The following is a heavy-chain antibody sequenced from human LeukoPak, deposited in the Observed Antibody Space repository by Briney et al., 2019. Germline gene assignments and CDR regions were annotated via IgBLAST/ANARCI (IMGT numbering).Heavy chain of an antibody. D-gene: IGHD3-22*01. CDR3: ARDGGAFSRITMIVVDY. Sequence: PGGSLRLSCAASGFTFSSYGMHWVRQAPGKGLEWVAVISYDGSNKYYADSVKGRFTISRDNSKNTLYLQMNSLRAEDTAVYYCARDGGAFSRITMIVVDYWGQGTLVTVSS. CDR2: ISYDGSNK. V-gene: IGHV3-30*03. CDR1: GFTFSSYG. J-gene: IGHJ4*02.